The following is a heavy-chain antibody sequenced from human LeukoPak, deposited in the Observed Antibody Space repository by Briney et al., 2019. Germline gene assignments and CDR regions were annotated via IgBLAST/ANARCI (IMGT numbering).Heavy chain of an antibody. CDR1: GFTFSSYG. Sequence: PGRSLRLSCAASGFTFSSYGMHWVRQAPGKGLEWVAVIWYDGSNKYYADSVKGRFTISRDNSKNTLYLQMNSLRAEDTAVYYCARVTVVTASRHYYYYMDVWGKGTTVTVSS. CDR3: ARVTVVTASRHYYYYMDV. J-gene: IGHJ6*03. D-gene: IGHD2-21*02. V-gene: IGHV3-33*01. CDR2: IWYDGSNK.